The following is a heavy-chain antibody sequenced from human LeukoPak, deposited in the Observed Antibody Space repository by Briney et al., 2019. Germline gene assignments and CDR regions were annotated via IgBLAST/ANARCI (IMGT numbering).Heavy chain of an antibody. CDR2: INPNSGGT. J-gene: IGHJ4*02. V-gene: IGHV1-2*02. Sequence: GASVKVSCKASGYTFTGYYMHWVRQAPGQGLEWMGWINPNSGGTNYAQKFQGRVTMTRDTSISTAYMELSRLRSDDTAVYYSARGRYCSSTSCLPGDYWGQGTLVTVSS. D-gene: IGHD2-2*01. CDR1: GYTFTGYY. CDR3: ARGRYCSSTSCLPGDY.